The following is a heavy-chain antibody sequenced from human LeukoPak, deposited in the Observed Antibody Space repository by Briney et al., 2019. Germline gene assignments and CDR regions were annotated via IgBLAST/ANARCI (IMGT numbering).Heavy chain of an antibody. J-gene: IGHJ4*02. CDR2: ISGSGGST. CDR1: GFTLSSYA. CDR3: AKEASHYDILTGYYNVGYFDY. D-gene: IGHD3-9*01. V-gene: IGHV3-23*01. Sequence: GGSLRLSCAASGFTLSSYAMSWVRQAPGKGLEWVSAISGSGGSTYYADSVKGRFTISRDNSKNTLYLQMNSLRAEDTAVYYCAKEASHYDILTGYYNVGYFDYWGQGTLVTVSS.